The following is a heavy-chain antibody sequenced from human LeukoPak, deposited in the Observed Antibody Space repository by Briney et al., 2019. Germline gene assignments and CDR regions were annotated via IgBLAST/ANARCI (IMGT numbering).Heavy chain of an antibody. J-gene: IGHJ4*02. CDR3: ARVAYCAGDCHHMDS. CDR1: GFTFSNYE. D-gene: IGHD2-21*02. V-gene: IGHV3-48*03. CDR2: ISSSGGTM. Sequence: GGSLRLSCAAPGFTFSNYEMNWVRQAPGKGLEWVSYISSSGGTMYYADSVKGRFTISRDNAKNSLYLQMNSLRAEDTAVYYCARVAYCAGDCHHMDSWGQGTLVTVSS.